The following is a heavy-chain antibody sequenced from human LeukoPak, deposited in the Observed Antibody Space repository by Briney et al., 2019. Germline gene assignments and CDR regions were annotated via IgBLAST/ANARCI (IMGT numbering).Heavy chain of an antibody. CDR3: ASQIAVAGKYYYYYMDV. D-gene: IGHD6-19*01. V-gene: IGHV1-18*01. CDR2: ISAYNGNT. Sequence: ASVKVSCKASGYTFTSYGISWVRQAPGQGLEWMGWISAYNGNTNYAQKLQGRVTMTTDTSTSTAYMELRSLRPDDTAVYYCASQIAVAGKYYYYYMDVWGKGTTVTVSS. CDR1: GYTFTSYG. J-gene: IGHJ6*03.